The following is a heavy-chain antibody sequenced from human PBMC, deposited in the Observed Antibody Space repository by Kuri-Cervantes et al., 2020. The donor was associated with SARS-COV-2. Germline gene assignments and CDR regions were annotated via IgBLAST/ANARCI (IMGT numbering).Heavy chain of an antibody. CDR2: LSSDGKTE. V-gene: IGHV3-30*18. Sequence: GGSLRLSCVASGFNFSRTDMHWVRQAPGKGLEWVAFLSSDGKTEQCVASGKGRFTISRDNSHNILYLQMTSLRSEDTAMYYCAKDRVGVQDFWGQGTLVTVSS. D-gene: IGHD2-8*01. CDR1: GFNFSRTD. J-gene: IGHJ4*02. CDR3: AKDRVGVQDF.